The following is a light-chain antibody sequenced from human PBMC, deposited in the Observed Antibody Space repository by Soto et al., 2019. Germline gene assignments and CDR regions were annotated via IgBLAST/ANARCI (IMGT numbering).Light chain of an antibody. CDR1: QDVSSD. Sequence: AIQMTQSPSSLSASVGDRVTITCRASQDVSSDLHWYQQKPGRAPKLLIYTASNLQSGVPSSFSGSAAGTDFTLTISSLQPEDFATYYCLQDHSYPLTFGQGTKLDIK. CDR3: LQDHSYPLT. V-gene: IGKV1-6*01. J-gene: IGKJ2*01. CDR2: TAS.